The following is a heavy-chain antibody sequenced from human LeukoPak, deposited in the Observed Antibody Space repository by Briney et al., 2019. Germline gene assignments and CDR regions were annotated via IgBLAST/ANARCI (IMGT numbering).Heavy chain of an antibody. J-gene: IGHJ3*02. CDR3: AASSGSYSSDAFDI. D-gene: IGHD1-26*01. CDR1: GFTFSSFR. CDR2: ISSSSSYI. V-gene: IGHV3-21*01. Sequence: GGSLRLSCEVSGFTFSSFRMNWVRQAPGKGLEWVSSISSSSSYIYYADSVKGRFTISRDNAKNSLYLQMNSLRAEDTAVYYCAASSGSYSSDAFDIWGQGTMVTVSS.